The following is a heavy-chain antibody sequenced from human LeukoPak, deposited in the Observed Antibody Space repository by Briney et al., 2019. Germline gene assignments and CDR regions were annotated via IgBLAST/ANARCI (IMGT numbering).Heavy chain of an antibody. J-gene: IGHJ3*02. CDR1: GFTFSSYS. D-gene: IGHD4-17*01. Sequence: GGSLRLSCAASGFTFSSYSMNWVRQAPGKGLEWVPSISSSSSYIYYADSVKGRFTISRDNAKNSLYLQMNSLRAEDTAVYYCARMRLRHAFDIWGQGTMVTVSS. CDR3: ARMRLRHAFDI. V-gene: IGHV3-21*01. CDR2: ISSSSSYI.